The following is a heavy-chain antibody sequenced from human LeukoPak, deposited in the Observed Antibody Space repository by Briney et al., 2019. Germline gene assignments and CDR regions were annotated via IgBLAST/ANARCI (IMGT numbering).Heavy chain of an antibody. CDR3: AKAISGSYFYFDY. CDR1: GFTFSSYG. CDR2: ISGSGSST. D-gene: IGHD1-26*01. J-gene: IGHJ4*02. Sequence: GGSLRLSCAASGFTFSSYGMNWVRQAPGKGLEWVSVISGSGSSTYYADSVKGRFTVSRDNSKNTLYLQMNSLRAEDTAVYYCAKAISGSYFYFDYWGQGTLVTVSS. V-gene: IGHV3-23*01.